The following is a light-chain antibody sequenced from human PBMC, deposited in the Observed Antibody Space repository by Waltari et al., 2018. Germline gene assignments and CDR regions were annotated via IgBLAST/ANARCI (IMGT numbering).Light chain of an antibody. J-gene: IGKJ2*01. CDR3: HQYNNWPPYT. Sequence: EIVMTQSPATLSVSPGERATLSCRASQSVSSSLAWYQQKPGRAPRLLIYDTSTRATGIPARFSGSGSGTEFTLTISSLQSEDFAIYYCHQYNNWPPYTFGQGTKLEIK. CDR1: QSVSSS. V-gene: IGKV3-15*01. CDR2: DTS.